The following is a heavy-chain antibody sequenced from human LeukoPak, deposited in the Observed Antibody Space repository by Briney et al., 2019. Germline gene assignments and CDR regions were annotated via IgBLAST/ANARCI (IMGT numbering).Heavy chain of an antibody. CDR2: ISGSTSFT. J-gene: IGHJ4*02. CDR3: AKDGAIFWRREYYFDY. Sequence: PGGSLRLSCAASGFTFSDYYMSWVRQAPGKGLEWVSYISGSTSFTDYADSVKGRFTISRDNSKNTLYLQMNSLRAEDTAVYYCAKDGAIFWRREYYFDYWGQGTLVTVSS. D-gene: IGHD3-9*01. V-gene: IGHV3-11*05. CDR1: GFTFSDYY.